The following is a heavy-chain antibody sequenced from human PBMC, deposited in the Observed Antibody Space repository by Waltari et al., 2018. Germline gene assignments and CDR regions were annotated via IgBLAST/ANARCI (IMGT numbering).Heavy chain of an antibody. CDR3: ARGKKWELLRHNWFDP. D-gene: IGHD1-26*01. J-gene: IGHJ5*02. CDR1: GGSISSGSYY. Sequence: QVQLQESGPGLVKPSQTLSLTCPVSGGSISSGSYYWTWIRQPAGKGLEWIGRIYTSGSTNYNPSLKSRVTISVDTSKNQFSLKLSSVTAADTAVYYCARGKKWELLRHNWFDPWGQGTLVTVSS. CDR2: IYTSGST. V-gene: IGHV4-61*02.